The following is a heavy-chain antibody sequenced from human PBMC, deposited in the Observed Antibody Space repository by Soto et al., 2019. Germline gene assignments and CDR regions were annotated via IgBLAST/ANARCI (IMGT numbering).Heavy chain of an antibody. Sequence: SVKVSCKASGGTFSTYSIRWVRQAPGQGLEWMGGVIPIFGTSTYAQNFQGRVTITADESTSTAYMELSRLRSEGTAVYYCARVRVVGATRLYYHYGLDVWGQGTTVTVSS. V-gene: IGHV1-69*13. CDR2: VIPIFGTS. D-gene: IGHD1-26*01. CDR3: ARVRVVGATRLYYHYGLDV. J-gene: IGHJ6*02. CDR1: GGTFSTYS.